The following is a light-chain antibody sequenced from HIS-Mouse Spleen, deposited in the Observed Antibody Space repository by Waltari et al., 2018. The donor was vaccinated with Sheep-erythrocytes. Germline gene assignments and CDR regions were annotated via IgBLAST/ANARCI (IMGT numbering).Light chain of an antibody. CDR2: EGS. J-gene: IGLJ3*02. V-gene: IGLV2-8*01. CDR3: SSYAGSNNWV. Sequence: QSALTQPPSASGSPGQSVTISCTGTSSDVGGYNYVSWYQQHPGKAPKLMIYEGSKRPHGVPDLFSGSKSGNTAYLTVSVLQAEDEADYYCSSYAGSNNWVFGGGTKLTV. CDR1: SSDVGGYNY.